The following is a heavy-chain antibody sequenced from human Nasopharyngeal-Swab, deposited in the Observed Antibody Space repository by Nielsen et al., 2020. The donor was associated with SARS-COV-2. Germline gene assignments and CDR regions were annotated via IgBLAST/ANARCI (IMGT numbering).Heavy chain of an antibody. V-gene: IGHV4-39*01. CDR2: IYYSGST. Sequence: GSLRLSCTVSGGSISSSSYYWGWIRQPPGKGLEWIGSIYYSGSTYYNPSLKSRVTISVDTSKNQFSLKLSSVTAADTAVYYCARQLVVVVAAAIPYYYGIDVWGQGTTVTVSS. J-gene: IGHJ6*02. CDR3: ARQLVVVVAAAIPYYYGIDV. CDR1: GGSISSSSYY. D-gene: IGHD2-15*01.